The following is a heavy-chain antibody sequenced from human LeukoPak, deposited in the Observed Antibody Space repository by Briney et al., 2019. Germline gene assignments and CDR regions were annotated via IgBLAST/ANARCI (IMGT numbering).Heavy chain of an antibody. D-gene: IGHD6-6*01. CDR2: IFHTGHT. V-gene: IGHV4-4*02. CDR3: ARMSGRRSTRIAARPMGWFDP. J-gene: IGHJ5*02. Sequence: PGGSLGLSCAASGFPFSDAWMSWVRQAPGKGLEWVGYIFHTGHTSYNPSLKSRVTISVDMSKNQFSLKLSSVTAADTAVYYCARMSGRRSTRIAARPMGWFDPWGQGTLVTVSS. CDR1: GFPFSDAW.